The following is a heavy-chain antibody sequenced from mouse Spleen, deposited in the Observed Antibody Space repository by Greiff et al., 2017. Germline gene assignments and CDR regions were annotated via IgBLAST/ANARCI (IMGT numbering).Heavy chain of an antibody. Sequence: QVQLQQSGAELVRPGASVTLSCKASGYTFTDYEMHWVKQTPVHGLEWIGAIDPETGGTAYNQKFKGKAILTADKSSSTAYMELRSLTSEDSAVYYCTRPSYYGTSDYWGQGTTLTVSS. CDR2: IDPETGGT. CDR1: GYTFTDYE. J-gene: IGHJ2*01. CDR3: TRPSYYGTSDY. D-gene: IGHD1-1*01. V-gene: IGHV1-15*01.